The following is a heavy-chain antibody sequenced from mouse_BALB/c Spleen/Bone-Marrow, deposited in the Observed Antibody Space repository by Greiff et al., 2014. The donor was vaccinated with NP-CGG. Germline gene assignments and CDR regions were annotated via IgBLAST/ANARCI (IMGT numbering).Heavy chain of an antibody. Sequence: VQLQESGAELVKPGTSVKLSCKASGYNFTSYWINWVKLRPGQGLEWIGDIYPGSGSTNYNEKLESKATLTVDTSSSTAYMQLSSLASEDSALYYCARFSQLGLLAYWGQGTLVTVSA. J-gene: IGHJ3*01. D-gene: IGHD3-1*01. V-gene: IGHV1-55*01. CDR1: GYNFTSYW. CDR2: IYPGSGST. CDR3: ARFSQLGLLAY.